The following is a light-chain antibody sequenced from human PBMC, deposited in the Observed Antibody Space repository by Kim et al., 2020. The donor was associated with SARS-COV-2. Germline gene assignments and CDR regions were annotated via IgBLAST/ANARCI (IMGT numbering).Light chain of an antibody. CDR2: AAS. V-gene: IGKV1-8*01. CDR1: QGISRY. Sequence: STGDRVTITCRASQGISRYLAWYQQKPGKAPKLLIYAASTLQSGVPSRFSGSGSGTDFTLTISCLQSEDFATYYCQQYYSYPQTFGQGTKVDIK. J-gene: IGKJ1*01. CDR3: QQYYSYPQT.